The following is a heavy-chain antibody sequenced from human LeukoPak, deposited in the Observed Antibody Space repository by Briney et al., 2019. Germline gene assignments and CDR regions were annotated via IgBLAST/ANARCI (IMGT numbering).Heavy chain of an antibody. D-gene: IGHD3-9*01. CDR2: ISYDGSNK. CDR3: ARDEGDILTGYCPY. V-gene: IGHV3-30*04. CDR1: GFTFSSYA. Sequence: GRSLRLSCAASGFTFSSYAMHWLRQAPGKGVEGGAVISYDGSNKYYADSVKGRFTISRDNSKNTLYLQMNSLRAEDTAVYYCARDEGDILTGYCPYWGQGTLVTVSS. J-gene: IGHJ4*02.